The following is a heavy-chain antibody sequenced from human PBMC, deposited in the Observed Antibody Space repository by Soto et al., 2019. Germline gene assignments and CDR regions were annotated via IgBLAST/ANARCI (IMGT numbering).Heavy chain of an antibody. Sequence: SETLSLTCTVSGGSISSYYWSWIRQPPGKGLVWIGYIYYSGNTNYNPSLKSRFTLSVDTSKKQFSLKLSSVTAADTAVYYCARHRLGLLSPLDYWGQGTQVTVSS. J-gene: IGHJ4*02. CDR3: ARHRLGLLSPLDY. CDR1: GGSISSYY. D-gene: IGHD7-27*01. V-gene: IGHV4-59*08. CDR2: IYYSGNT.